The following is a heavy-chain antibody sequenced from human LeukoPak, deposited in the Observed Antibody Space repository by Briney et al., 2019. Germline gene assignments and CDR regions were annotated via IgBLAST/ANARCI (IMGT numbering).Heavy chain of an antibody. CDR2: ISAYNGNT. J-gene: IGHJ3*02. Sequence: GASVKVSCKASGYTFTSYGISWVRQAPGQGLEWMGWISAYNGNTNYAQKLQGRVTMTTDTSTSTAYMELRSLRSDDTAVYYCARTPESLDYYDSSQAGAFDIWGQGTMVTVSS. D-gene: IGHD3-22*01. CDR3: ARTPESLDYYDSSQAGAFDI. CDR1: GYTFTSYG. V-gene: IGHV1-18*01.